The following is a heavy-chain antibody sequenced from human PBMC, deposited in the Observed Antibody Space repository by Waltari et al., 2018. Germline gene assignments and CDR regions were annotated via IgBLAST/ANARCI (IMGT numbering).Heavy chain of an antibody. CDR3: ARDRSDSSGYPDY. CDR1: GFTFSNYG. Sequence: QVQLVESGGGMVQPGRSLRLACAASGFTFSNYGMPRVRQGPGKGLGWVAVIWFDGSNKYYVDSGKGRFTISRDNFKNTLSLQMNALRGEDTAVYYCARDRSDSSGYPDYWGQGTLVTVSS. CDR2: IWFDGSNK. D-gene: IGHD3-22*01. J-gene: IGHJ4*02. V-gene: IGHV3-33*01.